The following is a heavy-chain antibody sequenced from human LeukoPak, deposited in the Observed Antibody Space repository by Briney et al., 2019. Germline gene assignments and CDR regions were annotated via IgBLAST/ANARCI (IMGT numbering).Heavy chain of an antibody. V-gene: IGHV1-69*04. D-gene: IGHD6-13*01. CDR3: ARGSSSWFNWFDP. J-gene: IGHJ5*02. CDR1: GGPFSSYA. CDR2: IIPIFGIA. Sequence: GASVKVSCKASGGPFSSYAISWVRQAPGQGLEGMGRIIPIFGIANYAQKFQGRVTITADKSTSTAYMELSSLRSEDTAVYYCARGSSSWFNWFDPWGQGTLVTVSS.